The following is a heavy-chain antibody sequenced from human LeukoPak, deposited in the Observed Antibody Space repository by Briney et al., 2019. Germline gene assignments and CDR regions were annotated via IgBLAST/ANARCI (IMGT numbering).Heavy chain of an antibody. J-gene: IGHJ3*02. V-gene: IGHV3-23*01. D-gene: IGHD4-17*01. CDR1: GFTFSSYA. Sequence: PGGSLRLSCAASGFTFSSYAMSWVRQAPGEGLEWVSAISGSGGSTYYADSVKGRFTISRDNSKNTLYLQMSSLRAEDTAVYYCAKLPAVTTQGAFDIWGQGTMVTVSS. CDR3: AKLPAVTTQGAFDI. CDR2: ISGSGGST.